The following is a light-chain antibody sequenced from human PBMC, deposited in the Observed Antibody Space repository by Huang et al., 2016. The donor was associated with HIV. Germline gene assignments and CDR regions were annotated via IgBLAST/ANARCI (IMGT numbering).Light chain of an antibody. V-gene: IGKV1-33*01. CDR3: QQYDNLYT. Sequence: IQMTQSPASLSASVGDRVTISCQASQDIRNYLNWYQQKPGKAPTLLIYGASNLETGVPSSFSGNGSGTDFSLTISSLQSEDIATYYCQQYDNLYTFGQGTKLEIK. CDR1: QDIRNY. CDR2: GAS. J-gene: IGKJ2*01.